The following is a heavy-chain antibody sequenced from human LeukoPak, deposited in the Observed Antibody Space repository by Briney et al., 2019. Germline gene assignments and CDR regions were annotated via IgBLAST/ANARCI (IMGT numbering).Heavy chain of an antibody. CDR3: ARSPGDYYGSGSLLYYYYYMDV. CDR1: GYTFTGYY. Sequence: ASVKVSCKASGYTFTGYYMHWVRQAPGQGLEWMGWINPNSGGTNYAQKFQGRVTMTRGTSISTAYMELSRLRSDDTAVYYCARSPGDYYGSGSLLYYYYYMDVWGKGTTVTVSS. CDR2: INPNSGGT. J-gene: IGHJ6*03. D-gene: IGHD3-10*01. V-gene: IGHV1-2*02.